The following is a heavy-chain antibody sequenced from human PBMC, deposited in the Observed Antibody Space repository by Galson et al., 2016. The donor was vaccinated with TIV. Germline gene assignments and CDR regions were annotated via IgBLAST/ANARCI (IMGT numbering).Heavy chain of an antibody. Sequence: SVKVSCKASGYSFSSYSVTWVRQAPGQGLEWMGRIIPILDTANYAQRFKGRVTITVDKSTNTAYMELTRLTSEDAAVFYCAREKGWRDQEGDALDIWGQGTMVTVSS. V-gene: IGHV1-69*08. D-gene: IGHD3-3*01. CDR1: GYSFSSYS. CDR3: AREKGWRDQEGDALDI. J-gene: IGHJ3*02. CDR2: IIPILDTA.